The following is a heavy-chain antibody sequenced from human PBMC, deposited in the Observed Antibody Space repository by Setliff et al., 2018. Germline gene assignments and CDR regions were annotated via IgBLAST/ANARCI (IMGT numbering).Heavy chain of an antibody. Sequence: SETLSLTCTLSGDSISRSTYYWGWIRQSPGKGLDWIGTVDRSGNTFYNPSLNSRVTISVDTSKNQFSLKLTSVSAADTAVYSCARRDSTGYYGYSFDFWGQGTLVTVS. CDR1: GDSISRSTYY. D-gene: IGHD3-22*01. CDR3: ARRDSTGYYGYSFDF. CDR2: VDRSGNT. V-gene: IGHV4-39*01. J-gene: IGHJ4*02.